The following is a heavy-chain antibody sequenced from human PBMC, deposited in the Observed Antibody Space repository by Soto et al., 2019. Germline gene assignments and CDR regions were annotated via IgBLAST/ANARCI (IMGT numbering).Heavy chain of an antibody. Sequence: EVQLVESGGGLVKPGGSLRLSCAASGFTFSNVWMNWVRQAPGKGLEWVGRIKSKTDGGTTDYAAPVKGRFTISRDESKNTLDLQMNSLKTEDTAMYYCTPLALKYSSGWYEFSDWGQGTLVTVSS. V-gene: IGHV3-15*07. D-gene: IGHD6-19*01. CDR1: GFTFSNVW. CDR3: TPLALKYSSGWYEFSD. J-gene: IGHJ4*02. CDR2: IKSKTDGGTT.